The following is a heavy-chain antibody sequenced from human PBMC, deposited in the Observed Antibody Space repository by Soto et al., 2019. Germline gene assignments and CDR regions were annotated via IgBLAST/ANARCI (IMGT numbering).Heavy chain of an antibody. J-gene: IGHJ5*02. V-gene: IGHV3-23*01. CDR3: AKDRIAVVPAAPYNWLDP. D-gene: IGHD2-2*01. Sequence: PGGSLRLSCAASGFTFSSYAMSWVRQAPGKGLEWVSAISGSGGSTYYADSVKGRFTISRDNSKNTLYLQMNSLRAEDTAVYYCAKDRIAVVPAAPYNWLDPWGQGTLVTVSS. CDR1: GFTFSSYA. CDR2: ISGSGGST.